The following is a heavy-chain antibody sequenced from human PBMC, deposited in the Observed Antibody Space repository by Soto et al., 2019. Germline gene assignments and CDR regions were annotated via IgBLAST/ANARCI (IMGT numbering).Heavy chain of an antibody. CDR2: IYYSGST. CDR3: ASTRLETLYYYYGMHV. CDR1: GGSISSYY. J-gene: IGHJ6*02. D-gene: IGHD1-1*01. V-gene: IGHV4-59*01. Sequence: PSETLSLTCTVSGGSISSYYWSWIRQPPGKGLEWIGYIYYSGSTNYNPSLKSRVTISVDTSKNQFSLKLSSVTAADTAVYYCASTRLETLYYYYGMHVWGQGTTVTVSS.